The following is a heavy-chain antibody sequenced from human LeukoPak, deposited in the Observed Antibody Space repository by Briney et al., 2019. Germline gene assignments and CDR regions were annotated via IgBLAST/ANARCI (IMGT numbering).Heavy chain of an antibody. V-gene: IGHV3-21*01. CDR2: ISSSGS. CDR1: GFTFSSYS. CDR3: ARDRTYSSGWFDAFDI. J-gene: IGHJ3*02. Sequence: PGGSLRLSCAASGFTFSSYSINWVRQAPGKGLEWVSSISSSGSYYADSVKGRFTISRDNAKNSQYLQMNSLRAEDTAVYYCARDRTYSSGWFDAFDIWGQGTMVTASS. D-gene: IGHD6-19*01.